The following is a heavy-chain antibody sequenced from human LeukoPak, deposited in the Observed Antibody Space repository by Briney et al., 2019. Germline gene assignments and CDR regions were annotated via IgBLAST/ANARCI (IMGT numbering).Heavy chain of an antibody. V-gene: IGHV4-30-4*01. CDR1: GGSISSGDYY. Sequence: PSETLSLTCTVSGGSISSGDYYWSWIRQPPGKGLEWIGHIYYSGSTYYNPSLKSRVTISVDTSKNQFSLKLSSVTAADTAVYYCARGTAYYYDSSGLFFDYWGQGTLVTVSS. J-gene: IGHJ4*02. D-gene: IGHD3-22*01. CDR2: IYYSGST. CDR3: ARGTAYYYDSSGLFFDY.